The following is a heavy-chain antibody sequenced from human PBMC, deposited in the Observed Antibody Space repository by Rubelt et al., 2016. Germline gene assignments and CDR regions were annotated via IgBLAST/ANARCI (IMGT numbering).Heavy chain of an antibody. CDR1: GGTFSSYA. Sequence: AEVKKPGSSVKVSCKASGGTFSSYAISWVRQAPGQGLEWMGGIIPIFGTANYAQKFQGRVTITADESTGTAYTALSSLRSEDTAVYYCARDPGLVPNPYYFDYWGQGTLVTVSS. CDR2: IIPIFGTA. D-gene: IGHD3-10*01. CDR3: ARDPGLVPNPYYFDY. V-gene: IGHV1-69*01. J-gene: IGHJ4*02.